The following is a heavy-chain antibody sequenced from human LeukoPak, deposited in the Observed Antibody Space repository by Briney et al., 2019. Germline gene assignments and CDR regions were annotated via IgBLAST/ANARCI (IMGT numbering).Heavy chain of an antibody. CDR2: IYHNGST. CDR3: ARYLVVVSANGRGYFDY. Sequence: PSETLSLTCTVSGGSVSSRGYSWSWIRKSPGKGLEWFGYIYHNGSTTYNPSLESRVTISMDTSRNQFSLRLSSVTTADTAVYYCARYLVVVSANGRGYFDYWGQGTLVTVSS. D-gene: IGHD2-21*02. CDR1: GGSVSSRGYS. V-gene: IGHV4-61*08. J-gene: IGHJ4*02.